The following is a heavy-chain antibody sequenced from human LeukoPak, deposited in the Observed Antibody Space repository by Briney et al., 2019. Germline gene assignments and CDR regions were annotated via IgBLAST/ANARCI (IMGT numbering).Heavy chain of an antibody. V-gene: IGHV3-21*01. Sequence: KSGGSLRLSCAASGFTFSSYSMNWVRQAPGKGLEWVSSISSSSSYIYYADSVKGRFTISRDNAKNSLYLQMNSLRAEDTAVYYCARDPSSYSGSYYGWGQGTLVTVSS. CDR1: GFTFSSYS. CDR2: ISSSSSYI. J-gene: IGHJ4*02. D-gene: IGHD1-26*01. CDR3: ARDPSSYSGSYYG.